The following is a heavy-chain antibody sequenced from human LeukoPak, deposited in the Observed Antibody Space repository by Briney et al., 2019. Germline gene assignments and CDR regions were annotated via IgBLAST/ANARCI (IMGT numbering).Heavy chain of an antibody. J-gene: IGHJ4*02. Sequence: GGSLRLSCAASGFTFSNFAMTWVRLAPGEGLECVSVIGGGGGRTWYADSVKGRFTISRDNSKKTLDLQLNSLRAEDTAVYYCAKGNSDYGTGFDLWGQGTLVTVAS. CDR3: AKGNSDYGTGFDL. V-gene: IGHV3-23*01. CDR1: GFTFSNFA. D-gene: IGHD3-16*01. CDR2: IGGGGGRT.